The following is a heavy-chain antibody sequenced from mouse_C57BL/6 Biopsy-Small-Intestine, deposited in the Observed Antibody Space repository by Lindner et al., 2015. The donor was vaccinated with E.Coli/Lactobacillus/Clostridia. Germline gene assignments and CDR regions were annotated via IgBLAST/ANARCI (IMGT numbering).Heavy chain of an antibody. V-gene: IGHV1-53*01. CDR1: GKTFSSSY. D-gene: IGHD2-12*01. Sequence: SVKVSCKASGKTFSSSYIHWVRQAPGQGLEWMAIINPRGGSTSYAQRFQGRVTVTRDTSTSTVYMELSSLRYEDTAVYYCARDKGASYYPLYYFDYWGQGTQVTVSS. CDR3: ARDKGASYYPLYYFDY. CDR2: INPRGGST. J-gene: IGHJ4*01.